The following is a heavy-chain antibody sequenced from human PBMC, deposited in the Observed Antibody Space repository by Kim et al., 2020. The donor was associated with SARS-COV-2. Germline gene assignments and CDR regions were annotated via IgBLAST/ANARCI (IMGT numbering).Heavy chain of an antibody. J-gene: IGHJ3*02. V-gene: IGHV4-39*01. CDR3: GRTDYSDNWDAFDI. D-gene: IGHD4-17*01. Sequence: NPSRKSRVTISVDASKNQFSLRLSSLTAADTAVFYCGRTDYSDNWDAFDIWGQGTMVTVSS.